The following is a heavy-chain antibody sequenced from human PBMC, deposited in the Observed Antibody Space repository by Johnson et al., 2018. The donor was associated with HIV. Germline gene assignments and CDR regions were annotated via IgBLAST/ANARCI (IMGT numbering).Heavy chain of an antibody. CDR3: ARGSRYTFDNDDVHLLHAFDI. J-gene: IGHJ3*02. CDR1: GFAFRSYW. V-gene: IGHV3-74*01. CDR2: INSDGRST. Sequence: MQLVESGGGLVQPGGSLRLSCAASGFAFRSYWMHWVRQAPGQGLVWVSRINSDGRSTSYADSVQGRFTISRDNSKNTLFLQMNSLKTEDTAMYYCARGSRYTFDNDDVHLLHAFDIWGQGTMVTVSS. D-gene: IGHD3-16*01.